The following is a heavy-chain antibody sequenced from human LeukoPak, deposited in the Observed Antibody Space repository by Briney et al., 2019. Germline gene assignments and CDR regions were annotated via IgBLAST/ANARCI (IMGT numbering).Heavy chain of an antibody. V-gene: IGHV3-7*01. CDR1: GFTFNAYW. CDR2: IKEDGSAA. CDR3: VRDEKKREGYY. J-gene: IGHJ4*02. Sequence: PGGSLRLYCAASGFTFNAYWMSWVRQAPGKGLEWVANIKEDGSAAGHADSVKGRFTISRDNAKNSLYLQMNSLRVDDTAVYFCVRDEKKREGYYWGQGTLVTVSS. D-gene: IGHD1-26*01.